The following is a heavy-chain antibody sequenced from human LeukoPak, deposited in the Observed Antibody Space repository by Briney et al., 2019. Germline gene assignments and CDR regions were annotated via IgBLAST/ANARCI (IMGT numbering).Heavy chain of an antibody. CDR3: ARGVTMVRGVINYFDY. J-gene: IGHJ4*02. CDR2: IYSGGST. Sequence: GGSLRLSCAASGFTVSSNYMSWVRQAPGKGLERVSVIYSGGSTYSADSVKGRFTISRDNSKNTLYLQMNSLRAEDTAVYYCARGVTMVRGVINYFDYWGQGTLVTVSS. D-gene: IGHD3-10*01. CDR1: GFTVSSNY. V-gene: IGHV3-66*02.